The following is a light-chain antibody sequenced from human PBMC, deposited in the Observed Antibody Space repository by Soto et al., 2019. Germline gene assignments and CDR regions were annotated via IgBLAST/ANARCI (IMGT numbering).Light chain of an antibody. CDR3: KQRSNWTPYT. V-gene: IGKV3-11*01. CDR2: DAS. J-gene: IGKJ2*01. CDR1: QSVSSY. Sequence: EIVLTQSPATLSLSPGERATLSCRASQSVSSYLAWYQQKPGQAPRLLIYDASNRATGIPARFSGSGSGTDFTLTISSLEPEDFAVYYCKQRSNWTPYTFGQGTKREIK.